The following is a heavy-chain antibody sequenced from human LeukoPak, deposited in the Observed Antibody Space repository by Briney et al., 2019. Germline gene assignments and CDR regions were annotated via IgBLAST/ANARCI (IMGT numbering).Heavy chain of an antibody. J-gene: IGHJ3*02. V-gene: IGHV4-30-4*08. CDR1: GGSISSGDYY. D-gene: IGHD3-10*01. Sequence: PSETLSLTCTVSGGSISSGDYYWSWIRQPPGKGLEWIGYIYYSGSTYYNPSLKSRVTISADTSKNQFSLKLSSVTAADTAVYYCASGLWFGELNIWGQGTMVTVSS. CDR3: ASGLWFGELNI. CDR2: IYYSGST.